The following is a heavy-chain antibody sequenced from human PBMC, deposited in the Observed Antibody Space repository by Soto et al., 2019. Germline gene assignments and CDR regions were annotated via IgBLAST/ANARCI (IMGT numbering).Heavy chain of an antibody. CDR3: TTTGTYTAS. D-gene: IGHD1-7*01. Sequence: GGSLRLSCAASGFTFSSYSMNWVRQAPGKGLEWVASINRDGSEKFYVGSVKGRFTISRDNAKNSLYLQMNSLRAEDTAVYYCTTTGTYTASWGQGTLVTVSS. V-gene: IGHV3-7*05. J-gene: IGHJ5*02. CDR1: GFTFSSYS. CDR2: INRDGSEK.